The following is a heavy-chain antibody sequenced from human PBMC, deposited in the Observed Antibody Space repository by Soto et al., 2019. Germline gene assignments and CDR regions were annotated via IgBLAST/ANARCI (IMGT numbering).Heavy chain of an antibody. Sequence: QVQLVESGGGVVQPGGSLKLSCAASGFTFGRQGMHWVRQDPGKGLEWVAVIGRDGVRDSYGDSVKGRFTISRDNGQNPLYLQMNSLRDYDTAVYYCARDDDYADNGLDYWGQGTLVTVSS. V-gene: IGHV3-33*01. CDR3: ARDDDYADNGLDY. J-gene: IGHJ4*02. D-gene: IGHD4-17*01. CDR1: GFTFGRQG. CDR2: IGRDGVRD.